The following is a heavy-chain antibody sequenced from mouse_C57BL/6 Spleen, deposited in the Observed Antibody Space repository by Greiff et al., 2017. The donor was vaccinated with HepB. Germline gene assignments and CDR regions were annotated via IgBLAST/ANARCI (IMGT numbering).Heavy chain of an antibody. CDR3: ARNTGSSWGFAY. J-gene: IGHJ3*01. Sequence: EVQRVESEGGLVQPGSSMKLSCTASGFTFSDYYMAWVRQVPEKGLEWVANINYDGSSTYYLDSLKSRFIISRDNAKNILYLQMSSLKSEDTATYYCARNTGSSWGFAYWGQGTLVTVSA. CDR1: GFTFSDYY. D-gene: IGHD1-1*01. CDR2: INYDGSST. V-gene: IGHV5-16*01.